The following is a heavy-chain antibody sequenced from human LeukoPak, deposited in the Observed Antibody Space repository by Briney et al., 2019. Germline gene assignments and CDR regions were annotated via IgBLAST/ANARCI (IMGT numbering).Heavy chain of an antibody. CDR3: ARVTPVRRDFDY. Sequence: PSETLSLTCTVSGGSINSSSYYWGWIRQPPEKGMEWIGSIYYSGSTYYNPSLKSRVTISVDTSKYQLFLKLSSVTAADTAVYYCARVTPVRRDFDYWGQGTLVTVSS. CDR1: GGSINSSSYY. V-gene: IGHV4-39*07. J-gene: IGHJ4*02. D-gene: IGHD6-6*01. CDR2: IYYSGST.